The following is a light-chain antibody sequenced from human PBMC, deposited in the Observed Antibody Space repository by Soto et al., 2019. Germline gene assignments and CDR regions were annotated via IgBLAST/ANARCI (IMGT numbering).Light chain of an antibody. CDR3: QQRSDWPLT. Sequence: EIVLTQSPVILSVSPGERVTLSCRASQSVSSYLAWYQQKPGQAPRLLIYDASNRATGIPARFSGSGSGTDFTLTISSLEPEDFAVYYCQQRSDWPLTFGGGTKVDIK. CDR1: QSVSSY. J-gene: IGKJ4*01. V-gene: IGKV3-11*01. CDR2: DAS.